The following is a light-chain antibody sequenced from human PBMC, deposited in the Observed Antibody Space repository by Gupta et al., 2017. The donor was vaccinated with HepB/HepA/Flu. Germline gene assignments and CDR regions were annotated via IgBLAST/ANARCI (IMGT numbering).Light chain of an antibody. V-gene: IGLV1-44*01. Sequence: QSVLTQPPSASGTPGQRVTISCSGSSANIGGNTVNWYQQLPGTAPKLLIFSNNQRPSGVPDRFSGSKSSTSASLAISGLQSEDEADYYCATWDNSLDGHVIFGGGTKLTVL. CDR3: ATWDNSLDGHVI. J-gene: IGLJ2*01. CDR2: SNN. CDR1: SANIGGNT.